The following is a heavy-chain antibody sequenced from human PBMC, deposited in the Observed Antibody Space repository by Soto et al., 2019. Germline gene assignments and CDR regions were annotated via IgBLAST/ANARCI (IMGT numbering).Heavy chain of an antibody. CDR2: TYYRSKWYN. V-gene: IGHV6-1*01. J-gene: IGHJ6*02. Sequence: SQTLSLTFAISGDSVSSDSAAWNWIRQSPSRGLEWLGRTYYRSKWYNDYAVSVNGRITINPDTSKNHFSLQLNSVTPEDTAVYYCVRSRVFIAVAGMATYYYYYGMDVWGQGTTVTVSS. CDR3: VRSRVFIAVAGMATYYYYYGMDV. CDR1: GDSVSSDSAA. D-gene: IGHD6-19*01.